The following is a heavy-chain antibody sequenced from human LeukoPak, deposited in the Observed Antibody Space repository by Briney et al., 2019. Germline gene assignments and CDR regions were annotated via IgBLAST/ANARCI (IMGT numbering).Heavy chain of an antibody. Sequence: GGSLRLSCAASGFTFSAYWMHWVRQVPGKGLVWVSRINNDGTATFFADSVKGRFTISRDNAKNSLYLQMNSLRAEDTAVYYCARDHPRYCSGGSCSSDYWGQGTLVTVSS. CDR2: INNDGTAT. V-gene: IGHV3-74*01. CDR3: ARDHPRYCSGGSCSSDY. J-gene: IGHJ4*02. D-gene: IGHD2-15*01. CDR1: GFTFSAYW.